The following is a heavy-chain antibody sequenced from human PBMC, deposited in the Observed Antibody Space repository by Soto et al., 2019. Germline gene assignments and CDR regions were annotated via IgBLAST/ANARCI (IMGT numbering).Heavy chain of an antibody. CDR1: GYDFNTNW. Sequence: GESLKISCRGSGYDFNTNWFGWVRQLPGRGLEWVGIMYPGDSDTRYNPSLQDHVTLSVDVTVSTAFLQWRSLETSDTGMYFCARLPRDCNKTSCYYGDLWGQGTQVTVSS. D-gene: IGHD3-3*01. CDR3: ARLPRDCNKTSCYYGDL. J-gene: IGHJ5*02. CDR2: MYPGDSDT. V-gene: IGHV5-51*01.